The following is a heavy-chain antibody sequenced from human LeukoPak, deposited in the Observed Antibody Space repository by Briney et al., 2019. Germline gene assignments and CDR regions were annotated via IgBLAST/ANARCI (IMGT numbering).Heavy chain of an antibody. CDR1: GDSVSSNSAA. D-gene: IGHD3-22*01. CDR2: TYYRSKWYN. CDR3: ARGRDYYDSSGYYSGVGFDY. Sequence: SQTLSLTCAISGDSVSSNSAAWNWIRQSPSRGLEWLGRTYYRSKWYNGYAVSVKSRITINPDTSKNQFSLQLNSVTPEDTAVYYCARGRDYYDSSGYYSGVGFDYWGQGTLVTVSS. V-gene: IGHV6-1*01. J-gene: IGHJ4*02.